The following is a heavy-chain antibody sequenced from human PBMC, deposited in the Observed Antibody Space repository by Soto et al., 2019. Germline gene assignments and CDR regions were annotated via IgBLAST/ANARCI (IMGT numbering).Heavy chain of an antibody. J-gene: IGHJ3*02. Sequence: ASVKVSCKASGYTFTSYDINWVRQATGQGLEWMGWMNPNSGGTNYAQKFQGWVTMTRDTSISTAYMELSRLRSGDTAVYYCARGISSIAAAGWLTAFDIWGQGTMVTVSS. CDR3: ARGISSIAAAGWLTAFDI. CDR2: MNPNSGGT. V-gene: IGHV1-2*04. CDR1: GYTFTSYD. D-gene: IGHD6-6*01.